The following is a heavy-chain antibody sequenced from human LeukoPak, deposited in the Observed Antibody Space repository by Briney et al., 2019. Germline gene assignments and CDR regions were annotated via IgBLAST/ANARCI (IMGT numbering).Heavy chain of an antibody. CDR2: ISSSGSTI. J-gene: IGHJ2*01. Sequence: GGSLRLSCAASGFTFSDYYMSWIRQAPGKGLEWVSYISSSGSTIYYADSVKGRFTISRDNAKNSVYLLLNSLTPGDTAVYYCARDLRAGGTWSYGVYFDLWGRGTLVTVSS. CDR3: ARDLRAGGTWSYGVYFDL. D-gene: IGHD4-17*01. V-gene: IGHV3-11*04. CDR1: GFTFSDYY.